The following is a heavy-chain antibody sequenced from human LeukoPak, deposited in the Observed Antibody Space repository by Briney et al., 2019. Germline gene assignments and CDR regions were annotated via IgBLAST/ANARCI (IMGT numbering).Heavy chain of an antibody. CDR2: INQSGST. J-gene: IGHJ6*03. CDR1: GGSFSGYY. CDR3: AVVEGQPNYYYYMDV. D-gene: IGHD6-13*01. V-gene: IGHV4-34*01. Sequence: PSETLSLTCAVYGGSFSGYYLTWVRQPPGKGLEWIGEINQSGSTNCNPSLKSRVTISVDTSKNQFSLNLSSVTAADTAVYYCAVVEGQPNYYYYMDVWGKGTTVTVSS.